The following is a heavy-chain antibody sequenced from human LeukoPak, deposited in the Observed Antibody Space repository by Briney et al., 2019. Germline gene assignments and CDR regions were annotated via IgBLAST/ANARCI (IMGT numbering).Heavy chain of an antibody. V-gene: IGHV4-61*05. J-gene: IGHJ6*03. CDR2: IYYSGST. CDR1: GGSISSSNYY. Sequence: PSETLSLTCIVSGGSISSSNYYWDWIRQPPGKGLEWIGYIYYSGSTNYNPSLKSRVIISVDTSKNQFSLKLSSVTAADTAVYYCARGPAPDFWSGLNYYYYYMDVWGKGTTVTVSS. D-gene: IGHD3-3*01. CDR3: ARGPAPDFWSGLNYYYYYMDV.